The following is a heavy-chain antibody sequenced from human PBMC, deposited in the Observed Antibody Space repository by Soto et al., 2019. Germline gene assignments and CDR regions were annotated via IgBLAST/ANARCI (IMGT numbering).Heavy chain of an antibody. Sequence: QITLKESGPTLVKPTQTLTLTCTFSGFSLSTSGVGVGWIRQPPGKALEWLALIYWDDDKRYSPSLKSRLTTTKDTSKNQVVLTMTNMDPVDTATYDCAHRSGYEIYYYYYYMDVWGKGTTVTVSS. CDR3: AHRSGYEIYYYYYYMDV. V-gene: IGHV2-5*02. D-gene: IGHD5-12*01. CDR2: IYWDDDK. J-gene: IGHJ6*03. CDR1: GFSLSTSGVG.